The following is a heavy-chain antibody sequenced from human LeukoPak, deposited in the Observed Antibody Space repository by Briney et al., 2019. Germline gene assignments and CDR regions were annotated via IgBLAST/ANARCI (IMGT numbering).Heavy chain of an antibody. V-gene: IGHV3-48*04. CDR1: GFTFSSYS. Sequence: GGSLRLSCAASGFTFSSYSMNWVRQAPGKGLEWVSYISSSSSAIYYADSVKGRFTISRDNAKNSLYLQMNSLRAEDTAVYYCARDQGGGYSYGWQSFDYWGQGTLVTVSS. CDR3: ARDQGGGYSYGWQSFDY. J-gene: IGHJ4*02. CDR2: ISSSSSAI. D-gene: IGHD5-18*01.